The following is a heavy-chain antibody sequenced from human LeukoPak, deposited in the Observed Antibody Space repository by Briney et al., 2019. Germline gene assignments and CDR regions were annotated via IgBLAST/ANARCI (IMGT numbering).Heavy chain of an antibody. V-gene: IGHV2-70*17. CDR1: GFSLSTAGVC. CDR3: ARIRWTAVTTRRYYMDA. D-gene: IGHD4-17*01. CDR2: IDWDDDK. J-gene: IGHJ6*03. Sequence: ESGPTLVNPTLTPTLTCPFSGFSLSTAGVCVVWIRQPPGKALEWLARIDWDDDKFYSTSLKTRLTISKDTSKNQVALTMTNVDPVDTATYFCARIRWTAVTTRRYYMDAWGKGTTVTVSS.